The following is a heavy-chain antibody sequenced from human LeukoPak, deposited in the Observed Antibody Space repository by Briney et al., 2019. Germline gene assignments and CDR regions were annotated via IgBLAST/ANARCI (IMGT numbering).Heavy chain of an antibody. CDR3: ARGVGYNWNPRPFDY. CDR2: INHSGST. CDR1: GGSLSGYY. D-gene: IGHD1-20*01. J-gene: IGHJ4*02. Sequence: SETLSLTCAVYGGSLSGYYWSWIRQPPGKGLEWIGEINHSGSTNYNPSLKSRVTISVDTSKNQFSLKLSSVTAADTAVYYCARGVGYNWNPRPFDYWGQGTLVTVSS. V-gene: IGHV4-34*01.